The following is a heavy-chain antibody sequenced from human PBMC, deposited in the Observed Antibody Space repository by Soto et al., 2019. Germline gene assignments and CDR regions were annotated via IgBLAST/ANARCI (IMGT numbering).Heavy chain of an antibody. CDR3: AKGGGSSSWYPKTSYYFDY. V-gene: IGHV3-30*18. D-gene: IGHD6-13*01. Sequence: PGGSLRLSCAASGFTFSSYGMHWVRQAPGKGLEWVAVISYDGSNKYYADSVKGRFTISRDNSKNTLYLQMNSLRAEDTAVYYCAKGGGSSSWYPKTSYYFDYWGQGTLVTVSS. CDR2: ISYDGSNK. J-gene: IGHJ4*02. CDR1: GFTFSSYG.